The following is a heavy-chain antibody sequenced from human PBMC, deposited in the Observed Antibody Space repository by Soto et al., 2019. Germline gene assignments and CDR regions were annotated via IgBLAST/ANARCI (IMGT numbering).Heavy chain of an antibody. CDR1: GESISSSSYY. J-gene: IGHJ4*02. D-gene: IGHD2-21*02. CDR3: ARQRTAVVTQAYFDH. Sequence: SETLSLTCIVSGESISSSSYYWGWIRQPPGKGLEWIGSIYYSGRTYYNPSFKSRVTISIDTSKNQFSLKLSSVTATDTAVYYCARQRTAVVTQAYFDHWGQGTQVTVSS. CDR2: IYYSGRT. V-gene: IGHV4-39*01.